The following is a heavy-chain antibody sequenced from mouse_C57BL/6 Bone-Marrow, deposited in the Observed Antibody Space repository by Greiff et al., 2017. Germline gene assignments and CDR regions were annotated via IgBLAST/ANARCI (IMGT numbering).Heavy chain of an antibody. D-gene: IGHD2-5*01. CDR1: GYTFTSYW. V-gene: IGHV1-55*01. J-gene: IGHJ1*03. Sequence: VKLQQPGAELVKPGASVKMSCKASGYTFTSYWITWVKQRPGQGLEWIGDIYPGSGSTNNNEKFKSKATLTVNTYSNTAYMQLSSLTSEDSADDSCARPSYSNYWYFDVWGTGTTATVSS. CDR2: IYPGSGST. CDR3: ARPSYSNYWYFDV.